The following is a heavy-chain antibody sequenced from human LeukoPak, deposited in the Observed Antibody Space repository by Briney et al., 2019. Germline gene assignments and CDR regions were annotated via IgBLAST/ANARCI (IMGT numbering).Heavy chain of an antibody. CDR2: IYTSGNTTVYTTGST. V-gene: IGHV4-61*02. CDR1: GASISSGLYF. Sequence: SQTLSLTCTVSGASISSGLYFWTWIRQPAGKGLEWIGRIYTSGNTTVYTTGSTTYNPSLKSRVTISADTSKSQFSLKLKSVTAGNTAVNFWARARWIYCICEWLDRWGQGTLVTVSS. D-gene: IGHD2/OR15-2a*01. J-gene: IGHJ5*02. CDR3: ARARWIYCICEWLDR.